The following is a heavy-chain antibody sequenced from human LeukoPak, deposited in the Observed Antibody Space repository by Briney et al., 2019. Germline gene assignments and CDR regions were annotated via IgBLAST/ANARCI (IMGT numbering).Heavy chain of an antibody. Sequence: GGSLRLSCTVSGFTVSSNSMSWVRQAPGKGLEWVSFIYSGTIHYSDSVKGRFTISRDNSKNTLILQMNSLRAEDTAVYYCAKSGYNRFDYWGQGILVTVSS. D-gene: IGHD5-24*01. CDR1: GFTVSSNS. CDR3: AKSGYNRFDY. J-gene: IGHJ4*02. CDR2: IYSGTI. V-gene: IGHV3-53*01.